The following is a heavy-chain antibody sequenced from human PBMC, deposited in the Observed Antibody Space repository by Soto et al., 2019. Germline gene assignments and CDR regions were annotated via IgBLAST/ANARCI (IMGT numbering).Heavy chain of an antibody. CDR3: ARGVLYDFWSGYYAFDI. CDR2: IYYSGST. D-gene: IGHD3-3*01. Sequence: PSETLSLTCTVSVGSISSYYWSWIRQPPGKGLEWIGYIYYSGSTNYNPSLKSRVTISVDTSKNQFSLKLSSVTAADTAVYYCARGVLYDFWSGYYAFDIWGQGTMVTVSS. CDR1: VGSISSYY. V-gene: IGHV4-59*01. J-gene: IGHJ3*02.